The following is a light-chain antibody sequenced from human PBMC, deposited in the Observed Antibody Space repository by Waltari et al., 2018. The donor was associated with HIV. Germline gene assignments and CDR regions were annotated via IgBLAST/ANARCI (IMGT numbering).Light chain of an antibody. CDR2: QDT. CDR3: QTWDSGTIV. CDR1: NLGHKY. V-gene: IGLV3-1*01. Sequence: SYDLTQPPSVSVSSGQTATVTCSGVNLGHKYVSWYQQSSGQSPVLVIYQDTKRPPGIPERFFGSTSENTATLTINETQPLDEAHYSCQTWDSGTIVFGGGTSLTVL. J-gene: IGLJ3*02.